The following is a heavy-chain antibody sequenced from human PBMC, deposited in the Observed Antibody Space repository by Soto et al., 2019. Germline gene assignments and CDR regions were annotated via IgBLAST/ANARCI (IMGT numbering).Heavy chain of an antibody. Sequence: GGSLRLSCAASGFTVSSNYMSWVRQAPGKGLEWVSVIYSGGSTYYADSVKGRFTISRDNSKNTLYLQMNSLRAEDTAVYYCAREPLLHNSSSWYWGQGTLVTVSS. J-gene: IGHJ4*02. V-gene: IGHV3-66*01. CDR2: IYSGGST. D-gene: IGHD6-13*01. CDR3: AREPLLHNSSSWY. CDR1: GFTVSSNY.